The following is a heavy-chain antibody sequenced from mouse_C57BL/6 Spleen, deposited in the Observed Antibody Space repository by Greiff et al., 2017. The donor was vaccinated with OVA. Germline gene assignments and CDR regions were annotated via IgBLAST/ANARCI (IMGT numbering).Heavy chain of an antibody. D-gene: IGHD2-2*01. CDR2: IYPGSGNT. Sequence: QVQLQQSGPELVKPGASVKISCKASGYSFTSYYIHWVKQRPGQGLEWIGWIYPGSGNTKYNEKFKGKATLTADTSSSTAYMQLSSLTSEDSAVYYCARWLQLYFDYWGQGTTLTVSS. V-gene: IGHV1-66*01. J-gene: IGHJ2*01. CDR1: GYSFTSYY. CDR3: ARWLQLYFDY.